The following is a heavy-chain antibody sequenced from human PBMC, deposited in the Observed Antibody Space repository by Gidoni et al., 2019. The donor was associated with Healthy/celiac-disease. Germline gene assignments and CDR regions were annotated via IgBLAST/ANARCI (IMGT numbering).Heavy chain of an antibody. CDR3: ARGRDFWSGYRGGMDV. J-gene: IGHJ6*02. D-gene: IGHD3-3*01. V-gene: IGHV3-48*02. Sequence: EVQLVESGGGLVQPGGSLRLSCAASGVTFSSDSMNWVRQAPGKGLEWVSYISSSSSTIYYADSVKGRFTISRDNAKNSLYLQMNSLRDEDTAVYYCARGRDFWSGYRGGMDVWGQGTTVTVSS. CDR2: ISSSSSTI. CDR1: GVTFSSDS.